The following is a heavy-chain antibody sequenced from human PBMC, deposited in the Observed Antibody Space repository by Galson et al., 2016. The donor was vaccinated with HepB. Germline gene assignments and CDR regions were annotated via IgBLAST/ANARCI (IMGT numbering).Heavy chain of an antibody. CDR1: GFTFSAYA. CDR3: AKGGQYPLRY. J-gene: IGHJ4*02. Sequence: SLRLSCAASGFTFSAYAMSWVRQAPGKGLEWVAGIGYSAAHTYYADSVKGRFTISRDNSKNTLYLQMNSLRAEDTAVYYCAKGGQYPLRYWGQGTLVTVSS. D-gene: IGHD2-2*01. V-gene: IGHV3-23*01. CDR2: IGYSAAHT.